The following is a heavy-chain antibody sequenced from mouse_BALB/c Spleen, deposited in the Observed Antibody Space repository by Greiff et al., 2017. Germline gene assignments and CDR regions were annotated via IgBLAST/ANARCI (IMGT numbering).Heavy chain of an antibody. V-gene: IGHV1-9*01. D-gene: IGHD2-4*01. CDR2: ILPGSGST. CDR3: ASDTRITTFDY. Sequence: QVQLQQSGAELMKPGASVKLSCKATGYTFSSYWIEWVKQRPGHGLEWIGEILPGSGSTNYNEKFKGKATFTADTSSNTAYMQLSSLTSEDSAVYYCASDTRITTFDYWGQGTTLTVSS. J-gene: IGHJ2*01. CDR1: GYTFSSYW.